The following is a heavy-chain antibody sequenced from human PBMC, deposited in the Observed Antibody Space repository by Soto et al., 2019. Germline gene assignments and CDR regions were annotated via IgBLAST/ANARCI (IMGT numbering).Heavy chain of an antibody. Sequence: PSETLSLTCTFADCSISSYYWSWIRQPPGKGLEWIGYIYYSGSTNYNPSLKRRATISVDTSKNQSSLKLSSVTAADTAVYYCARQRRDGYNYYFDYWGQGTLVTVSS. CDR2: IYYSGST. V-gene: IGHV4-59*08. J-gene: IGHJ4*02. D-gene: IGHD5-12*01. CDR3: ARQRRDGYNYYFDY. CDR1: DCSISSYY.